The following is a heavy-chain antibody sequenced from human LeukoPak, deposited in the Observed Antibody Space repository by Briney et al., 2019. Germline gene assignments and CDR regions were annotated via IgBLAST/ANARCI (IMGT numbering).Heavy chain of an antibody. CDR2: INPEKRDT. J-gene: IGHJ4*02. Sequence: ASVKVSCKASGYTFTGYAIHWVRQAPGQGLEWMGWINPEKRDTGYAHKFQGRVTMTSDTSISTAYMELSSLRSDDTAVYYCAKRVRGPSHPLDFWGQGTLVTVSS. V-gene: IGHV1-2*02. CDR3: AKRVRGPSHPLDF. D-gene: IGHD3-3*01. CDR1: GYTFTGYA.